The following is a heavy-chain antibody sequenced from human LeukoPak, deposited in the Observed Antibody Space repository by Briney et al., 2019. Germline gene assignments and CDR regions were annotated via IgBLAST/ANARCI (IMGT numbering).Heavy chain of an antibody. CDR3: ARDAAKRNYYDAGGFLDY. Sequence: GASVKVSCKASGYTFTSYYMHWVRQAPGQGLEWIGIINPSAGSTSYAQKFQGRVTMTRDMSTSTVYMELSSLRSEDTAVYFCARDAAKRNYYDAGGFLDYWGQGTRVTVSS. J-gene: IGHJ4*02. CDR1: GYTFTSYY. CDR2: INPSAGST. V-gene: IGHV1-46*01. D-gene: IGHD3-22*01.